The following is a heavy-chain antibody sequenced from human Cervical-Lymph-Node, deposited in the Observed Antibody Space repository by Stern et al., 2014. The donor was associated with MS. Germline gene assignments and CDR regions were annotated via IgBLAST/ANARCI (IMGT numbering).Heavy chain of an antibody. J-gene: IGHJ4*02. V-gene: IGHV1-46*01. CDR3: ARVLSLATSDS. CDR1: AYTFTTYY. CDR2: FNPSGGKT. D-gene: IGHD1-1*01. Sequence: QMQPVQSGAEIRKPGASVKISCAASAYTFTTYYMHWVRQAPGQGLAWVALFNPSGGKTTYAQRFQGRVTVTGDTSTSTVYMELTGLRSEDTAVYYCARVLSLATSDSWGQGTLVIVSS.